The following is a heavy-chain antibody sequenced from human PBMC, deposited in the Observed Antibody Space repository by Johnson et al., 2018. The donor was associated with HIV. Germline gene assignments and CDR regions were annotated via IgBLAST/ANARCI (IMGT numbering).Heavy chain of an antibody. Sequence: QVQLVESGGGVVQPGRSLRLSCAASGFTFSSYAMHWVRQAPGKGLEWVAVISYDGSNKYYAASVKGRFTISSDDSKNTLSLQMNSLKTEDTAVYYCTTAPSNWGNAFDIWGQGTMVTVSS. CDR1: GFTFSSYA. V-gene: IGHV3-30-3*01. CDR2: ISYDGSNK. CDR3: TTAPSNWGNAFDI. D-gene: IGHD7-27*01. J-gene: IGHJ3*02.